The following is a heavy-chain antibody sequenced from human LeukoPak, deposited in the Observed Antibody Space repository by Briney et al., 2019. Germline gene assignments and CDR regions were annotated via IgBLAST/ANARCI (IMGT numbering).Heavy chain of an antibody. CDR2: INPSGGST. Sequence: ASVKVSCKASGYTITSYYMHWVRQAPGQGLEWMGIINPSGGSTSYAQKFQGRVTMTRDMSTSTVYMELSNLRSDDTAVYYCARVEGPSIFGVVDYWGQGTLVTVSS. CDR1: GYTITSYY. J-gene: IGHJ4*02. V-gene: IGHV1-46*01. CDR3: ARVEGPSIFGVVDY. D-gene: IGHD3-3*02.